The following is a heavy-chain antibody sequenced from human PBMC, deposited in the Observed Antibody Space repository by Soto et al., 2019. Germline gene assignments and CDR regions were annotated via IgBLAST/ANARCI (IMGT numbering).Heavy chain of an antibody. J-gene: IGHJ1*01. Sequence: QVQLVQSGAEVKKPGASVKVSCKASGYTFTSYDINWVRRATGQGVGWMGWMNPKSGNTGYAQKFQGRVTMTRYTSISTAYMELSSLRSEDTAVYYCARSTNDYGDRHWGQGTLVTVSS. D-gene: IGHD4-17*01. CDR1: GYTFTSYD. CDR3: ARSTNDYGDRH. CDR2: MNPKSGNT. V-gene: IGHV1-8*01.